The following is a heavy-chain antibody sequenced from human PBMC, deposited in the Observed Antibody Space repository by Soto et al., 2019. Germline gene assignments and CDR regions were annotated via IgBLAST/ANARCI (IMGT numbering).Heavy chain of an antibody. CDR3: ARSWGLYCSSSRCYSPWFDP. J-gene: IGHJ5*02. V-gene: IGHV3-23*01. Sequence: GGSLRLSCVASGFSLSSHAVSWVRQTPEKGLEWVSSISDSGATSSYADFVKGRFTVSRDNSRNTLYLQMDSLRVEDTAVYYCARSWGLYCSSSRCYSPWFDPWGRGTLVTVSS. CDR1: GFSLSSHA. D-gene: IGHD2-2*02. CDR2: ISDSGATS.